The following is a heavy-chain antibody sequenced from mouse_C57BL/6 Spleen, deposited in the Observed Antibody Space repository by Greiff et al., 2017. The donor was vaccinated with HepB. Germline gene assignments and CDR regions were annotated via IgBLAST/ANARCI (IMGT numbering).Heavy chain of an antibody. J-gene: IGHJ1*03. CDR2: INPDSSTI. CDR1: TVDFSRYW. Sequence: PAATVDFSRYWMSWVRRAPGKGLEWIGEINPDSSTINYAPSLKDKFIISRDTAKNTLYLQMSKVRSEDTALYYCARGAPFDVWGTGTTVTVSS. D-gene: IGHD3-1*01. CDR3: ARGAPFDV. V-gene: IGHV4-1*01.